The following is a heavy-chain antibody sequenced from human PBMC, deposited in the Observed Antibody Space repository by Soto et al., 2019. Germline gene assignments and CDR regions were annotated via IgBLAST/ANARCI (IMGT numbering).Heavy chain of an antibody. J-gene: IGHJ5*02. D-gene: IGHD3-22*01. CDR1: GYTFTSYA. CDR3: ARLDSSGSRWFDP. CDR2: INAGNGNT. Sequence: QVQFVQSGAEVKKPGASVKVSCKASGYTFTSYAMHWVRQAPGQRLEWMGWINAGNGNTKYSQKFQGRVTITRDTSASTAYMELSSLRSEDTAVSYCARLDSSGSRWFDPWGQGTLVTVSS. V-gene: IGHV1-3*01.